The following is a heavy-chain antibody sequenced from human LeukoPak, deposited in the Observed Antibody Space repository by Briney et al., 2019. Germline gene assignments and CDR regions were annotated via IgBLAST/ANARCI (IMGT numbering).Heavy chain of an antibody. CDR1: GFTFSSYW. Sequence: AGGSLILSCAASGFTFSSYWMHWVRQAPGKGLVWVSGINSGGSSTSYADSVKSRFTLYTDNDKHTLYLQMNSLRAEDTAVYYCARSYYYDSSGYPIDYWGQGTLVTVSS. J-gene: IGHJ4*02. CDR3: ARSYYYDSSGYPIDY. CDR2: INSGGSST. D-gene: IGHD3-22*01. V-gene: IGHV3-74*01.